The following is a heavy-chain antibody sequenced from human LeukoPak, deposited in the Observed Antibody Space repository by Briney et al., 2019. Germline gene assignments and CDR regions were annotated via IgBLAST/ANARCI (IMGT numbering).Heavy chain of an antibody. CDR2: ISSNGGST. D-gene: IGHD4-17*01. Sequence: PGGALRLSCAASGFTFSSYGMSWVRQAPGKGLEYVSAISSNGGSTYYANSVKGRFTISRDNSKNTLYLQMGSLRAEDMAVYYCAREARGGTVAFDIWGQGTMVTVSS. CDR3: AREARGGTVAFDI. J-gene: IGHJ3*02. CDR1: GFTFSSYG. V-gene: IGHV3-64*01.